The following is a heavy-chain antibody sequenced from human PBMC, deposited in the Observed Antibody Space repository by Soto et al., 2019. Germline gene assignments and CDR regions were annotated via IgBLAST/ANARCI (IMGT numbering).Heavy chain of an antibody. CDR1: GFTFRKYA. CDR3: AKDGGVSARYFDT. Sequence: EVQLLESGGGLGQPGGSLRLSCTASGFTFRKYAMSWVRHAPGKGLEWISGISDSDDDTYYADSVRGRFTISRDNSKNTLYLQMNSLRVDDTAVYYCAKDGGVSARYFDTWGQGTLVTVSS. CDR2: ISDSDDDT. J-gene: IGHJ4*02. V-gene: IGHV3-23*01. D-gene: IGHD2-8*01.